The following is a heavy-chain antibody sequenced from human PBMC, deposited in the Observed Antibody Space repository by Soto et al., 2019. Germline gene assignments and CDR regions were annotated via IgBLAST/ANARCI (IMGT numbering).Heavy chain of an antibody. J-gene: IGHJ5*02. D-gene: IGHD3-3*01. CDR2: IYYSGST. CDR3: ARGTNYDFWRGDKGDWFDT. Sequence: QVQLQESGPGLVKPSETLSLTCTVSGGSISSYYCNWIRQPQGTGQEWIGNIYYSGSTNNNPAPKSRATISGATSKNQFSLKLTSSTAAYTAVYYCARGTNYDFWRGDKGDWFDTWAQGTRVTVSS. V-gene: IGHV4-59*01. CDR1: GGSISSYY.